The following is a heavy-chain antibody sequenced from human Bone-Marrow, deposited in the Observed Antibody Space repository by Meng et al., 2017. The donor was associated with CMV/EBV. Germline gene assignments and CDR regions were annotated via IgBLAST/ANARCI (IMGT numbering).Heavy chain of an antibody. J-gene: IGHJ6*02. CDR1: GFTFGDYA. CDR2: INSDGSST. Sequence: GESLKISCAASGFTFGDYAMHWVRQVPGKGLEWVSRINSDGSSTSYADSVKGRFTISRDNAKNTLYLQMNSLRAEDTAVYYCASGILPWNYYYGMDVWGQGTTVTVSS. CDR3: ASGILPWNYYYGMDV. D-gene: IGHD1-14*01. V-gene: IGHV3-74*01.